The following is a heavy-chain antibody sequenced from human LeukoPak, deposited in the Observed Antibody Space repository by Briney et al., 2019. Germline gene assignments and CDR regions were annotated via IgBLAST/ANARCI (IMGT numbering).Heavy chain of an antibody. D-gene: IGHD2-15*01. CDR3: AREIMGYCSGGSCYQNYYYYGMDV. CDR2: ISSSSSYI. CDR1: GFTFSSYS. V-gene: IGHV3-21*01. Sequence: GGSLRLSCAASGFTFSSYSMNWVRQAPRKGLEWVSSISSSSSYIYYADSVKGRFTISRDNAKNSLYLQMNSLRAEDTAVYYCAREIMGYCSGGSCYQNYYYYGMDVWGQGTTVTVSS. J-gene: IGHJ6*02.